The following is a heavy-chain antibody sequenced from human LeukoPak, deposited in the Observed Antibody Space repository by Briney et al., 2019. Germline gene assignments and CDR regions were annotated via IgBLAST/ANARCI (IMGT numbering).Heavy chain of an antibody. J-gene: IGHJ4*02. D-gene: IGHD3-22*01. CDR1: GYTFTTYD. CDR2: LNPLSRNT. CDR3: ARGPWALYYDSSGPHVY. V-gene: IGHV1-8*01. Sequence: ASVKVSCKASGYTFTTYDINWVRQATGQGLEWMGWLNPLSRNTVYAQKFQGRVTMTRKTSISTAYMELSSLRSEDTAVYYCARGPWALYYDSSGPHVYWGQGTLVTVSS.